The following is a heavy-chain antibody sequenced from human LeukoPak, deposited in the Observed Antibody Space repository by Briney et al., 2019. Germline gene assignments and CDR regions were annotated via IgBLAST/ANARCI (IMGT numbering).Heavy chain of an antibody. CDR2: ISGSGGNT. J-gene: IGHJ4*02. CDR1: GFTFSSYE. Sequence: PGGSLRLSCAASGFTFSSYEMNWVRQAPGKGLEWVSAISGSGGNTYYADSVKGRFTISRDKSKNTLYLQMNSLRAEDTAVYYCAKDLAVAVPNYFDSWGQGTLVTVSS. D-gene: IGHD6-19*01. V-gene: IGHV3-23*01. CDR3: AKDLAVAVPNYFDS.